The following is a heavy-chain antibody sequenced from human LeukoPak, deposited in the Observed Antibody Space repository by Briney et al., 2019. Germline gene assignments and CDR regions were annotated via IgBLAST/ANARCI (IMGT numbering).Heavy chain of an antibody. D-gene: IGHD3-22*01. CDR2: ISYDGSNK. J-gene: IGHJ4*02. V-gene: IGHV3-30-3*02. CDR1: GFTFSSYA. Sequence: GRSLRLSCAASGFTFSSYAMHWVRQAPGKGLEWVAVISYDGSNKYYADSVKGRFTISRDNSKNTLYLQMNSLRAEDTAVYYCAKTISDSRGYYDYRGQGTLVTVSS. CDR3: AKTISDSRGYYDY.